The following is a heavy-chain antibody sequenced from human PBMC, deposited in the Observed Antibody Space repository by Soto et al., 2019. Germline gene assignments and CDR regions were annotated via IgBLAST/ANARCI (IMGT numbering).Heavy chain of an antibody. CDR3: ARHTDDAFDI. J-gene: IGHJ3*02. CDR2: IYPGGSET. V-gene: IGHV5-51*01. Sequence: GGSLKISCQGFGYSFTTYWIGWVRQMPGKGLEWMGIIYPGGSETRYSPSFQGQVTISADKPISTAYLQWSSLKASDTAMYYCARHTDDAFDIWGQGTMVTVSS. CDR1: GYSFTTYW.